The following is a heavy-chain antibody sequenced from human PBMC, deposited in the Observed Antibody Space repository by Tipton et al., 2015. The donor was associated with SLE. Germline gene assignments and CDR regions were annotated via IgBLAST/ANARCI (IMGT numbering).Heavy chain of an antibody. Sequence: SLRLSCAASGFTFNNYAMGWVRQAPGKGLECVSLISHDGNTYHPDSVKGRFTISRDNSKNTLFLQMNSLGVDDSGVYYCSAWFNYWGRGTTVTVSS. CDR3: SAWFNY. CDR2: ISHDGNT. D-gene: IGHD3-9*01. V-gene: IGHV3-23*01. CDR1: GFTFNNYA. J-gene: IGHJ4*02.